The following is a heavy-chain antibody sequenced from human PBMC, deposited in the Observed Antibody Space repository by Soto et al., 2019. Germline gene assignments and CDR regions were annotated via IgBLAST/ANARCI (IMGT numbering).Heavy chain of an antibody. V-gene: IGHV3-23*01. D-gene: IGHD6-19*01. CDR3: AKRDSSGWYSPHFAY. CDR2: ISGSVGST. J-gene: IGHJ4*01. Sequence: PXEFLSLSSAASGFPVRIYSVGWVRQAPGKGLEWVSAISGSVGSTYYADSVKGRFTISRDNSKNTLYLQMNSLRAEDTAVYYCAKRDSSGWYSPHFAYWGHGTLVPVTS. CDR1: GFPVRIYS.